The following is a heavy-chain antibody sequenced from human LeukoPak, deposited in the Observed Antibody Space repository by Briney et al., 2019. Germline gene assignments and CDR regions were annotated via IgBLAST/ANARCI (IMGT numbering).Heavy chain of an antibody. CDR2: ISYDGSNK. V-gene: IGHV3-30-3*01. Sequence: PGGSLRLSCAASGFTFSSYAMHWGRQAPGKGLEWVAVISYDGSNKYYADSVKGRFTISRDNSKNTLYLQMNSLRAEDTAVYYCARETKWLHGGTYYYYGMDVWGQGTTVTVSS. J-gene: IGHJ6*02. D-gene: IGHD5-12*01. CDR3: ARETKWLHGGTYYYYGMDV. CDR1: GFTFSSYA.